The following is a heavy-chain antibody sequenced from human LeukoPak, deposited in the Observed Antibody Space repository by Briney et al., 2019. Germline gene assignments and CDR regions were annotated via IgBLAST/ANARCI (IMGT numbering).Heavy chain of an antibody. CDR3: ARQGGSFLSNFDY. D-gene: IGHD1-26*01. J-gene: IGHJ4*02. CDR2: IYPGDSDA. Sequence: GESLKISSKGSGYSFTTYWIGWVRPMPGKGLEWMGIIYPGDSDARYSPSFQGQVTISADKSISTAHLQWSSLKASDTAMYYCARQGGSFLSNFDYWGQGTLVTVSS. CDR1: GYSFTTYW. V-gene: IGHV5-51*01.